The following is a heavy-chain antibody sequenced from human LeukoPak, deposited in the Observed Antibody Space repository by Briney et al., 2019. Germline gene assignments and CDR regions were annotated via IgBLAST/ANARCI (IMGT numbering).Heavy chain of an antibody. CDR1: GGSISSYY. CDR3: ARDSGIGHPYYYYGMDV. V-gene: IGHV4-59*12. J-gene: IGHJ6*02. CDR2: IYYSGST. D-gene: IGHD3-10*01. Sequence: SETLSLTCTVSGGSISSYYWSWIRQPPGKGLEWIGYIYYSGSTNYNPSLKSRVTMSVDTSKNQFSLKLSSVTAADTAVYYCARDSGIGHPYYYYGMDVWGQGTTVTVSS.